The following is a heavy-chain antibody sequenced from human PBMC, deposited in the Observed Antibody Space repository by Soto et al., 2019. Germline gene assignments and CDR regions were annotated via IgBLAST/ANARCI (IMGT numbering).Heavy chain of an antibody. V-gene: IGHV4-39*01. Sequence: QLQLQESGPGLVKPSETLSLTCTVSGGSISSSRYYWAWIRQPPGKGLEWIGSIYYSGRTYYNPSLKGRVTMSVDRSKNQFSLKLSSVTAADTAVYFCVGESDGDYFDSWGQGTLVTVSS. CDR1: GGSISSSRYY. J-gene: IGHJ4*02. CDR3: VGESDGDYFDS. CDR2: IYYSGRT. D-gene: IGHD3-10*01.